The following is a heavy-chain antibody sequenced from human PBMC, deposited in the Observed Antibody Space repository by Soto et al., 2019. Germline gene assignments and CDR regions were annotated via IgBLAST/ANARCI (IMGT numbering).Heavy chain of an antibody. J-gene: IGHJ5*02. CDR2: ISGSGGST. CDR1: GFTFSSYA. CDR3: AKDPVATVTTGNWFDP. D-gene: IGHD4-17*01. V-gene: IGHV3-23*01. Sequence: GGSLRLSCAASGFTFSSYAMSWVRQAPGKGLEWVSAISGSGGSTYYADSVKGRFTISRDNSKNTLYLQMNSLRAEDTAVYYCAKDPVATVTTGNWFDPWGQGTLVTVSS.